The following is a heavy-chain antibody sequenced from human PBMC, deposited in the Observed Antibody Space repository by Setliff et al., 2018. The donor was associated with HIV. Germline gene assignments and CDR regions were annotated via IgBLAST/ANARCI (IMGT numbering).Heavy chain of an antibody. V-gene: IGHV3-33*06. CDR3: AKELAASGLGYFDS. CDR2: IWYDGSNK. CDR1: GFTFNNYG. J-gene: IGHJ4*02. Sequence: LRLSCVGSGFTFNNYGMHWVRQAPGKGLEWVAVIWYDGSNKYYADSVKGRFTISRDNSKNTVYLQMNSLRAEDTAEYYCAKELAASGLGYFDSWGRGILVTVSS. D-gene: IGHD3-22*01.